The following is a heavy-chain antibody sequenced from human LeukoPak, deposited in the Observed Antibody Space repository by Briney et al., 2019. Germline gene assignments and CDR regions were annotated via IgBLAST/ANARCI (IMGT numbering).Heavy chain of an antibody. CDR2: ISAYDGNT. CDR3: AAGTGGRLVPAAS. V-gene: IGHV1-18*01. CDR1: NYTFTSYG. D-gene: IGHD2-2*01. Sequence: ASVKVSCKASNYTFTSYGISWVRQAPGQGLEWMGWISAYDGNTNYAQKFQERVTITRDMSTSTAYMELSSLRSEDTAVYYCAAGTGGRLVPAASWGQGTLVTVSS. J-gene: IGHJ4*02.